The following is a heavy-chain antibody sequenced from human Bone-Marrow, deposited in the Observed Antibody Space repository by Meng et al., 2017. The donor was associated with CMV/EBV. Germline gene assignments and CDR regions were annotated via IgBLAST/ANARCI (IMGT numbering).Heavy chain of an antibody. J-gene: IGHJ4*02. CDR2: INSDGSST. CDR1: GFTFSSYW. Sequence: GGSLRLSCAASGFTFSSYWMHWVRQAPGKGLVWVSRINSDGSSTSYADSVKGRFTISRDNAKNTLYLQMNSLRAEDTAVYYCARDFGVDTAMVTTLNDDWGQGTLVTVSS. D-gene: IGHD5-18*01. V-gene: IGHV3-74*01. CDR3: ARDFGVDTAMVTTLNDD.